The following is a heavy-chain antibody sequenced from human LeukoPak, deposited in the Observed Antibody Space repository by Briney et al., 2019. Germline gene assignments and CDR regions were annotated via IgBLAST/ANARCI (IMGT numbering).Heavy chain of an antibody. J-gene: IGHJ5*01. CDR1: GFTFESYG. CDR2: ISHDGNKK. Sequence: GGSLRLSCAASGFTFESYGMHWVRQAPGKGLGWVAVISHDGNKKYYGDSVKGRFTISRDNSKKTVYLQMNSLRPEDAAVYYCAKDRAYGDWNPPETFFDSWGQGTLVTVSS. D-gene: IGHD4-17*01. CDR3: AKDRAYGDWNPPETFFDS. V-gene: IGHV3-30*18.